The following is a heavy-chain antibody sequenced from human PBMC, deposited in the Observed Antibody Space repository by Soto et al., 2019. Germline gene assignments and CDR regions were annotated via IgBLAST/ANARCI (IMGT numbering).Heavy chain of an antibody. D-gene: IGHD3-22*01. V-gene: IGHV1-69*13. CDR3: ARGLNYYDSSGYPY. CDR1: GGTFSSYA. Sequence: GASVKVSCKASGGTFSSYAISWVRQAPGQGLEWMGGIIPIFGTANYAQKFQGRVTITADESTSTAYMELSSLRSEDTAVYYCARGLNYYDSSGYPYWGQGTLVTVSS. J-gene: IGHJ4*02. CDR2: IIPIFGTA.